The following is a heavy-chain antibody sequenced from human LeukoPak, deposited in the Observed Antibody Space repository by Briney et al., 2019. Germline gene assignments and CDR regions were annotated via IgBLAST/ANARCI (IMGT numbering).Heavy chain of an antibody. D-gene: IGHD1-26*01. CDR3: ARDSGSYQLSYYFDY. CDR1: GGSISSYY. J-gene: IGHJ4*02. Sequence: SETLSLTCTVSGGSISSYYWSWLRQPAGKGLEWIGRIYTSGSTNYNPSLKSRVTMSVDTSKNQFSLKLSSVTAADTAVYYCARDSGSYQLSYYFDYWGQGTLVTVSS. CDR2: IYTSGST. V-gene: IGHV4-4*07.